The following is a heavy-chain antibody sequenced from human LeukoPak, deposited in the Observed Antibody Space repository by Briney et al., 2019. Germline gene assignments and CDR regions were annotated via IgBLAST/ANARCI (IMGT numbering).Heavy chain of an antibody. J-gene: IGHJ2*01. CDR1: GFSFSNYA. CDR2: ISTSSTTI. D-gene: IGHD3-22*01. V-gene: IGHV3-48*01. CDR3: ARAPGNYYDSTGYWYFDL. Sequence: GGSLRLSCTASGFSFSNYAMNWVRQAPGRGLEWLSYISTSSTTIHYADSVKGRFTSSREDARNSLYLQMNSLRAEDTAVYFCARAPGNYYDSTGYWYFDLWGRGTLVTVSS.